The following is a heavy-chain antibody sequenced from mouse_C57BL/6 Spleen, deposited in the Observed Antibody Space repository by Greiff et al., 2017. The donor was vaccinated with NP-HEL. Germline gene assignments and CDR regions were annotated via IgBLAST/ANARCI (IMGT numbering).Heavy chain of an antibody. Sequence: QVQLQQSGAELARPGASVKLSCKASGYTFTSYGISWVKQRTGQGLEWIGEIYPRSGNTYYNEKFKGKATLTADKSASPAYMEIRSRTSEDSAVYFCARGAGSSWYFDVWGTGTTVTVSS. V-gene: IGHV1-81*01. D-gene: IGHD1-1*01. J-gene: IGHJ1*03. CDR1: GYTFTSYG. CDR2: IYPRSGNT. CDR3: ARGAGSSWYFDV.